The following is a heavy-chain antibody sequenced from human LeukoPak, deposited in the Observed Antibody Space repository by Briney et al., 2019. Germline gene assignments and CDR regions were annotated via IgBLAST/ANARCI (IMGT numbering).Heavy chain of an antibody. V-gene: IGHV3-7*01. CDR3: ARALYNHGWYPDYFDS. CDR1: GFIVSSNY. J-gene: IGHJ4*02. D-gene: IGHD6-19*01. Sequence: GGSLRLSCAGSGFIVSSNYMSWVRQAAGKGLEWVANIKTEGYDTYYVDSVKGRFTISRDNAKNSLYLQMDSLRAEDTAVYYCARALYNHGWYPDYFDSWGQGTLVTVSS. CDR2: IKTEGYDT.